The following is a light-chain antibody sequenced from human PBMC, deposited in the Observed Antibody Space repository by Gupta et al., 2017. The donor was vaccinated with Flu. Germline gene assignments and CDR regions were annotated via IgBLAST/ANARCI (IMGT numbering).Light chain of an antibody. V-gene: IGKV3-15*01. CDR1: QSVSSD. Sequence: EIVMTQSPATLSVSPGERATLSCRASQSVSSDLAWYQQKPGQAPRLLIYGASIRATGIPARFSGSGSGTEFTLTISSLQSGDFAVYYCQQYDNWPPLTFGGGTKVEMK. CDR3: QQYDNWPPLT. J-gene: IGKJ4*01. CDR2: GAS.